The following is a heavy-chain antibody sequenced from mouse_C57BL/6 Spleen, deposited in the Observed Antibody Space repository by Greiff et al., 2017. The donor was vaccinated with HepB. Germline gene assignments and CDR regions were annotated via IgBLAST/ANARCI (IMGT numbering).Heavy chain of an antibody. CDR2: IDPEDGDT. CDR3: TTLPFITTVVADY. Sequence: VQLKQSGAELVRPGASVKLSCTASGFNIKDYYMHWVKQRPEQGLEWIGRIDPEDGDTEYAPKFQGKATMTADTSSNTAYLQLSSLTSEDTAVYYCTTLPFITTVVADYWGQGTTLTVSS. V-gene: IGHV14-1*01. J-gene: IGHJ2*01. D-gene: IGHD1-1*01. CDR1: GFNIKDYY.